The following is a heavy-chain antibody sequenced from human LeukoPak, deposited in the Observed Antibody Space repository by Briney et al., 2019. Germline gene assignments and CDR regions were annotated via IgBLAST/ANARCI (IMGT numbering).Heavy chain of an antibody. CDR1: GFTFDDYA. CDR2: ISWNSGSI. J-gene: IGHJ4*02. Sequence: PGGSLRLSCAASGFTFDDYAMHWVRQAPGKGLEWVSGISWNSGSIGYADSVKGRFTISRDNAKNSLYLQMSSLRAEDTAVYYCARDIGSGTTGTTGVLVNWGQGTLVTVSS. V-gene: IGHV3-9*01. CDR3: ARDIGSGTTGTTGVLVN. D-gene: IGHD1-1*01.